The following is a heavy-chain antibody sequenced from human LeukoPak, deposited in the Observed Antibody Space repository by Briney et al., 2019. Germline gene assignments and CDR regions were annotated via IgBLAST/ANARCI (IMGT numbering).Heavy chain of an antibody. CDR2: IYYSGST. CDR1: GGSISSGVYY. CDR3: ASREGVRVGYFDY. J-gene: IGHJ4*02. Sequence: SQTLSLTCIVSGGSISSGVYYWSWIRQHPGKGLEWIGYIYYSGSTYYNPSLKSRVTISVDTSKNQFSLNLSSVAAADTAVYYCASREGVRVGYFDYWGQGTLVTVSS. V-gene: IGHV4-31*03. D-gene: IGHD3-10*01.